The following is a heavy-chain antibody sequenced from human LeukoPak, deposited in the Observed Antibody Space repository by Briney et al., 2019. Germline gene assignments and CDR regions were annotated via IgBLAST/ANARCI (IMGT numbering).Heavy chain of an antibody. J-gene: IGHJ5*02. CDR1: GRSISSYY. Sequence: IPSETLSLTCTVSGRSISSYYWSWIRQPPGKGLEWVGYIYYSGSTNYNPSLKSRVTISVDTSKNQFSLKLSSVTAADTAVYYCARGVDTMIVVARAGDWFDPWGQGTLVTVSS. CDR2: IYYSGST. V-gene: IGHV4-59*01. D-gene: IGHD3-22*01. CDR3: ARGVDTMIVVARAGDWFDP.